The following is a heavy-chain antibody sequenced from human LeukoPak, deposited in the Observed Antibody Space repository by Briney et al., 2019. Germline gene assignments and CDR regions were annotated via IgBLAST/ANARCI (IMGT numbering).Heavy chain of an antibody. D-gene: IGHD1-26*01. CDR3: ARDRGNSGSYYDWFDP. CDR2: IYYSGTT. V-gene: IGHV4-31*03. CDR1: GGSISSGGYY. J-gene: IGHJ5*02. Sequence: SETLSLKCTVSGGSISSGGYYWSWIRQHPGKGLERNGYIYYSGTTTYNPSLKRRVTITVDTSKNKSSLKLSSVTAADTAVYYCARDRGNSGSYYDWFDPWGQGTLVTVSS.